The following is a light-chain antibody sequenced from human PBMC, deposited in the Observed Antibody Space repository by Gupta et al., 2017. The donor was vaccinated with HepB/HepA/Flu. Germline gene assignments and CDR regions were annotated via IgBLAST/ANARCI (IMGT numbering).Light chain of an antibody. J-gene: IGLJ1*01. CDR2: DVT. CDR1: SSDVGGYNY. CDR3: CSYAGNFLYV. V-gene: IGLV2-11*01. Sequence: QPALTQPRSVSGSPGQSVTISCTGTSSDVGGYNYVSWYQQHPGKAPKLIIYDVTRRPSGVPDRFSGSKSGNTASLTISGLQAEDEADYYCCSYAGNFLYVFGSGTKVTV.